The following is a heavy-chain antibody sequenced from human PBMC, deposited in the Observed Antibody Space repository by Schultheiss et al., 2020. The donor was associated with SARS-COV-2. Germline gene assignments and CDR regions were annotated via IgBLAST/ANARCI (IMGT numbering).Heavy chain of an antibody. CDR1: GGSISSSSYS. Sequence: SETLSLTCTVSGGSISSSSYSWGWIRQPPGTGLEWIGSIYYSGSTYYNPSLKSRVTISVDTSKNQFSLKLSSVTAADTAVYYCARDCGSVACPYGMDLWGQGTLVTVSS. D-gene: IGHD2-21*01. V-gene: IGHV4-39*02. J-gene: IGHJ5*02. CDR2: IYYSGST. CDR3: ARDCGSVACPYGMDL.